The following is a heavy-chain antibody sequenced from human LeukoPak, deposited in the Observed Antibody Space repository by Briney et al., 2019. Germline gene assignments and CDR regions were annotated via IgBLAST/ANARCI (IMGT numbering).Heavy chain of an antibody. V-gene: IGHV1-2*02. D-gene: IGHD3-22*01. CDR1: GYTFTGYY. CDR3: ASGRTSRQHDKSGVDAFDI. J-gene: IGHJ4*02. Sequence: GASVKVSCKASGYTFTGYYLHWVRQAPGQGLEWMGWIDPNTGDTDYAQKFQGRVIMTRDTSITTAYMDLSRLRYDDTAVYFCASGRTSRQHDKSGVDAFDIWGRGTLVTVSS. CDR2: IDPNTGDT.